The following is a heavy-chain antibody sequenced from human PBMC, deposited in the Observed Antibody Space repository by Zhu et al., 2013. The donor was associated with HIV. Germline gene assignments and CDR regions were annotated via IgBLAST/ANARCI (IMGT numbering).Heavy chain of an antibody. CDR1: GYTFSVNH. Sequence: QVQLVQSGADVKKPGASVKVSCQASGYTFSVNHMYWIRQAPGQGLECMGWIDPNSGDTHYAQKFQGRITMTKDISISTAYMELSSLRSEDTAVYYCARVGFCSTTGCYKGVDAFDIWGQGTTVTISS. J-gene: IGHJ3*02. D-gene: IGHD2-2*01. CDR2: IDPNSGDT. CDR3: ARVGFCSTTGCYKGVDAFDI. V-gene: IGHV1-2*02.